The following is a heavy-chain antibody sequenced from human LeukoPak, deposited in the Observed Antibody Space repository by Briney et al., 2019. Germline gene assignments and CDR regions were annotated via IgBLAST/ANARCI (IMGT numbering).Heavy chain of an antibody. V-gene: IGHV3-49*04. CDR1: GFTFGDHA. CDR3: TRGPIQVWLYYGMDV. D-gene: IGHD5-18*01. CDR2: IRSKAHGGTT. J-gene: IGHJ6*02. Sequence: GGSLRLSCTASGFTFGDHAMSWVRQAPGKGLEWVGFIRSKAHGGTTEYAASVKGRFIISRDDSKSIAYLQMNSLKTEDTAVYYCTRGPIQVWLYYGMDVWGQGTTVFVSS.